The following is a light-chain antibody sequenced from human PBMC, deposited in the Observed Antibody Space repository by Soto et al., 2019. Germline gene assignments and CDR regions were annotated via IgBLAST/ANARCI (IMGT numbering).Light chain of an antibody. J-gene: IGKJ1*01. V-gene: IGKV1-39*01. CDR3: QKYNSAPWT. CDR2: AAS. CDR1: QSISSY. Sequence: DIQMTQSPSSLSASVGDRVTITCRASQSISSYLNWYQQKPGKAPKLLIYAASSLQSGVPSRFSGSGSGTDFTLTISSLQPEEVATYYCQKYNSAPWTFGQGTKVDI.